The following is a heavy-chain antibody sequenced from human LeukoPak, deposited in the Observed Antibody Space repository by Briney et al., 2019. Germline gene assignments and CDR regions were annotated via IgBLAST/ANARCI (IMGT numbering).Heavy chain of an antibody. D-gene: IGHD3-16*01. CDR2: INHNGNVN. V-gene: IGHV3-7*03. CDR3: ARGGGLDV. CDR1: GFTFSSYW. J-gene: IGHJ6*02. Sequence: GGSLRLSCAASGFTFSSYWMSWARQVPGKGLEWVASINHNGNVNYYVDSVKGRFTISRDNAKNSLYLQMSNLRAEDTAVYFCARGGGLDVWGQGATVTVSS.